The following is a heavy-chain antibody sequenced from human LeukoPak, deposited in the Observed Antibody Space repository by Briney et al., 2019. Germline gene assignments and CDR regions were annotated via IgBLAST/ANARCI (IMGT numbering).Heavy chain of an antibody. CDR2: INHSGST. Sequence: SETLSLTCAVYGGSFSGYYWTWIRQPPGKGLEWIGEINHSGSTNYNPSLKSRVTISVDTSKNQCSLKRRSVTAADTAVYYCARVDCGGECYDKPPVKYFEYWGQGTLVTVSS. CDR1: GGSFSGYY. CDR3: ARVDCGGECYDKPPVKYFEY. V-gene: IGHV4-34*01. D-gene: IGHD2-21*01. J-gene: IGHJ4*02.